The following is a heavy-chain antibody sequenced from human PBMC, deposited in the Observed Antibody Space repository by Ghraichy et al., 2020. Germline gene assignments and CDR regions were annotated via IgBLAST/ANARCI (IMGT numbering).Heavy chain of an antibody. D-gene: IGHD6-19*01. CDR1: GFTFSSYV. CDR3: AKSGQQWLVFDN. V-gene: IGHV3-23*01. CDR2: ITSGGTT. J-gene: IGHJ4*02. Sequence: GGSLRLSCAASGFTFSSYVMSWVRQAPGKGLEWVSAITSGGTTSYAESVKGRFTISRDNSKNTLYLQMNSLRAEDTAVYYCAKSGQQWLVFDNWGQGTLVTVSS.